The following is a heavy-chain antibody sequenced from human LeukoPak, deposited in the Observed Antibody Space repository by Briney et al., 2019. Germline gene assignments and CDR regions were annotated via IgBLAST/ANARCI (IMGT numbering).Heavy chain of an antibody. J-gene: IGHJ4*02. CDR2: ISAYNGNT. Sequence: ASVKVSCEASGYTFTSYGISWVRQAPGQGLEWMGWISAYNGNTNYAQKLQGRVTMTTDTSTSTAYMELRSLRSDDTAVYYCARAYCGGDCYRDDYWGQGTLVTVSS. D-gene: IGHD2-21*01. CDR3: ARAYCGGDCYRDDY. V-gene: IGHV1-18*01. CDR1: GYTFTSYG.